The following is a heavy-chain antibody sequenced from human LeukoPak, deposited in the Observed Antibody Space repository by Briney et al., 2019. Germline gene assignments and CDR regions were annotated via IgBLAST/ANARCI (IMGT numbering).Heavy chain of an antibody. CDR3: ARGHGMDV. CDR1: GGSFSGNY. Sequence: SETLSLTCAVYGGSFSGNYCSWIRQPPGKGLEWIGEINHSGSTNYNPSLKSRVTISVDTSKNQFSLKLSSVTAADTAVYYCARGHGMDVWGQGTTVTVSS. V-gene: IGHV4-34*01. CDR2: INHSGST. J-gene: IGHJ6*02.